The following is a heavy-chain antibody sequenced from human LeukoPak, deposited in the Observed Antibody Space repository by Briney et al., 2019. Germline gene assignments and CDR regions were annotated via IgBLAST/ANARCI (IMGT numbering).Heavy chain of an antibody. V-gene: IGHV3-48*03. CDR2: ISSSGSTI. D-gene: IGHD3-10*02. Sequence: GGSLRLSCAASGSTFSSYEMNWVRQAPGKGLEWVSYISSSGSTIYYADSVKGRFTISRDNSKNTLYLQMNSLRAEDTAVYYCAELGITMIGGVWGKGTTVTISS. J-gene: IGHJ6*04. CDR1: GSTFSSYE. CDR3: AELGITMIGGV.